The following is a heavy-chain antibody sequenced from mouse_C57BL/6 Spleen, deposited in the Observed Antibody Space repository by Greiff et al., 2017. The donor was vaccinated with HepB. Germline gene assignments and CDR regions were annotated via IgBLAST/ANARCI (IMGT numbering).Heavy chain of an antibody. CDR2: FHPYNDDT. Sequence: VKLVESGAELVKPGASVKMSCKASGYTFTTYPIEWMKQNHGKSLEWIGNFHPYNDDTKYNEKFKGKATLTVEKSSSTVYLELSRLTSDDSAVYYCAREGIYGNSYAMDYWGQGTSVTVSS. J-gene: IGHJ4*01. CDR3: AREGIYGNSYAMDY. CDR1: GYTFTTYP. D-gene: IGHD2-1*01. V-gene: IGHV1-47*01.